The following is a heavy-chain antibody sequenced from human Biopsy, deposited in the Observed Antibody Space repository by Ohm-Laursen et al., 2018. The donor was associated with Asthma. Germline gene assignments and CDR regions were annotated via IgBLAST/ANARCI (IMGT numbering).Heavy chain of an antibody. CDR1: GFTLTTYA. CDR2: ISYDGSTK. CDR3: ARDVVWFREVGCMDV. Sequence: SSLRLSCSASGFTLTTYAIHWVRQAPGKGLEWVAVISYDGSTKYSADSVKGRFIVSRDISKNILSLQMNSLRPEDTAVYYCARDVVWFREVGCMDVWGQGTPVTVSS. J-gene: IGHJ6*02. V-gene: IGHV3-30*03. D-gene: IGHD3-10*01.